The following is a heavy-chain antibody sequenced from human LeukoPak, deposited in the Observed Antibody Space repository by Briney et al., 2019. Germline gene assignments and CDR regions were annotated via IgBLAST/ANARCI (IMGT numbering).Heavy chain of an antibody. D-gene: IGHD3-10*01. CDR3: ANYYNSGPHGDY. CDR1: GFTFSTYS. Sequence: GGSLRLSCAASGFTFSTYSMNWVRQAPGKGLEWISYISSSSSSIYYADSVKGRFTISRDNAKNSLYLEMNSLSAEDTAVYYCANYYNSGPHGDYWGQGTLVTVSS. V-gene: IGHV3-48*01. CDR2: ISSSSSSI. J-gene: IGHJ4*02.